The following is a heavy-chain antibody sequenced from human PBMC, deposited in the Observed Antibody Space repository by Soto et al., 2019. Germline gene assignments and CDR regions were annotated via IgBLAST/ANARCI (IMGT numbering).Heavy chain of an antibody. CDR2: IIPVVGLG. CDR1: GGPFTGYT. D-gene: IGHD3-10*01. Sequence: QVLLVQSGAEVRQPGASVRVSCTFSGGPFTGYTFTWLRQAAGQGFAWMGRIIPVVGLGEPEQRFQDRLTLTADTSTDTIHVELSSLRFADTAVYFFVRDDGSELNWFDPWGQGTRVTVSS. J-gene: IGHJ5*02. V-gene: IGHV1-69*08. CDR3: VRDDGSELNWFDP.